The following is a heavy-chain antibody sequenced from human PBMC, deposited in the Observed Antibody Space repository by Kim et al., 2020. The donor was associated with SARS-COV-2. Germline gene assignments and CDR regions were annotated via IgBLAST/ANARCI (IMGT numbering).Heavy chain of an antibody. CDR3: ARIRRYCSSTRCQAAYFDY. CDR1: GFSLRTSGMC. D-gene: IGHD2-2*01. J-gene: IGHJ4*02. CDR2: IDWDDDK. V-gene: IGHV2-70*11. Sequence: SGPTLVNPTQTLTVTCTFSGFSLRTSGMCVSWIRQPPGKALEWLARIDWDDDKYYSTSLKTRLTISKDTSKNQVVLTMTNMDPVDTATYYCARIRRYCSSTRCQAAYFDYWGQGTLVTVSS.